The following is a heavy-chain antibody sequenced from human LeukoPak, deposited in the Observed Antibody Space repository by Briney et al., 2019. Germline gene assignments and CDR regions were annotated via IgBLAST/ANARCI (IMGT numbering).Heavy chain of an antibody. CDR2: ISSSSSYI. Sequence: GGSLRLSCAASGFTFSIYSMNWVRQAPGKGLDWVSSISSSSSYIYYADSVKGRFTISRDNAKNSLYLQMNSLRAEDTAVYYCARETYCGGDCYVQYYFDYWGQGTLVTVSS. CDR3: ARETYCGGDCYVQYYFDY. CDR1: GFTFSIYS. V-gene: IGHV3-21*01. J-gene: IGHJ4*02. D-gene: IGHD2-21*02.